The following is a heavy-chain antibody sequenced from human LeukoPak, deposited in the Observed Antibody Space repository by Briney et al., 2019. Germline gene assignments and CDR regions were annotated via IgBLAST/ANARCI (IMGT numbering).Heavy chain of an antibody. CDR3: AREAIAARPPYYYMDV. CDR1: GFTFDDYG. Sequence: GGSLRLSCAASGFTFDDYGMSWVRQAPGKGLEWVSDINWNGGSTGYADSVKGRFTISRDNAKNSLYLQMNSLRAEDTALYHCAREAIAARPPYYYMDVWGKGTTVTVSS. D-gene: IGHD6-6*01. J-gene: IGHJ6*03. V-gene: IGHV3-20*01. CDR2: INWNGGST.